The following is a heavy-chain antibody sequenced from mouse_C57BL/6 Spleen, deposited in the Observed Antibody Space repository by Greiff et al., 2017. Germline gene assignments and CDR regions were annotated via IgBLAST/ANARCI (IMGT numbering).Heavy chain of an antibody. CDR2: INPSTGGT. Sequence: EVQLQQSGPELVKPGASVKISCKASGYSFTGYYMNWVKQSPEKSLEWIGEINPSTGGTTYNQKFKAKATLTVDKSSSTAYMQLKSLTSEDSAVYYCARGGRLDYWGQGTTLTVSS. V-gene: IGHV1-42*01. CDR3: ARGGRLDY. J-gene: IGHJ2*01. CDR1: GYSFTGYY. D-gene: IGHD3-3*01.